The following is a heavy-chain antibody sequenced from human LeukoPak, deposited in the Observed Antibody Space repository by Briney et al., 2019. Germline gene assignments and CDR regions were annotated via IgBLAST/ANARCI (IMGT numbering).Heavy chain of an antibody. CDR1: GYSFTSYW. CDR2: IYPGDSDT. Sequence: GESLKISCKGSGYSFTSYWIGWVRQMPGKGLEWMGIIYPGDSDTRYSPSFQGQVTISADKSISTAYLQWSSLKASDTAMYYCARSYPIAAAGAYYFDYWGQGTLVTVSS. CDR3: ARSYPIAAAGAYYFDY. V-gene: IGHV5-51*01. J-gene: IGHJ4*02. D-gene: IGHD6-13*01.